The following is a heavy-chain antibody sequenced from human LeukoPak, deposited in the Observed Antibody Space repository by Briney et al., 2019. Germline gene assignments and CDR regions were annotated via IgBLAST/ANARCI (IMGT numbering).Heavy chain of an antibody. V-gene: IGHV1-46*01. Sequence: GASVKASCRTSGYTFTNYYIDWVRPAPGQGLGLMVIINPSDGSTSYEQKFQGRVTMTRDTSTSTVYMELNSLRSEDTAVYYCARGGPRGETAMVLTYWGQGTLVTVSS. D-gene: IGHD5-18*01. CDR3: ARGGPRGETAMVLTY. J-gene: IGHJ4*02. CDR2: INPSDGST. CDR1: GYTFTNYY.